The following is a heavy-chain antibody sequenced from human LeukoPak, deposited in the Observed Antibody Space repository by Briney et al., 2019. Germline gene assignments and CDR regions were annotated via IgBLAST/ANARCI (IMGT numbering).Heavy chain of an antibody. CDR1: GYTFTSYY. Sequence: ASVKVSCKASGYTFTSYYLHWVRQAPGQGLEWMGAINPSGGRTSYAQKFQGRVTMTRDTSTSTVYMELSSLRSEDMALYYCARGVGTTTTAEYFQHWGQGTLVTVSS. D-gene: IGHD1/OR15-1a*01. V-gene: IGHV1-46*01. J-gene: IGHJ1*01. CDR3: ARGVGTTTTAEYFQH. CDR2: INPSGGRT.